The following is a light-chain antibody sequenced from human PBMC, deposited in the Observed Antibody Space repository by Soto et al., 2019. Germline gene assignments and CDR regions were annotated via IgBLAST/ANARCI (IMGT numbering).Light chain of an antibody. V-gene: IGLV1-40*01. CDR1: SSNIGAGYD. J-gene: IGLJ1*01. Sequence: QSLLPQPPSVSGAPGQRVTISCTGSSSNIGAGYDVHGYQQLPGTAPKLLIDGNSNRPSGVTDRFSGSKSGTSASLAITGLQAEDEADYYCQSYDSSRGDVFGTGTKVTVL. CDR2: GNS. CDR3: QSYDSSRGDV.